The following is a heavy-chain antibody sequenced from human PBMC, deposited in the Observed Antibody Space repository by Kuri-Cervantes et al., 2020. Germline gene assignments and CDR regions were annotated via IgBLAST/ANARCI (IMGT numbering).Heavy chain of an antibody. J-gene: IGHJ6*03. D-gene: IGHD4-17*01. CDR3: ARDVSDGDFNYYYYYMDV. CDR2: ISSSSSYI. CDR1: GFTFTNYA. Sequence: GESLKISCAASGFTFTNYAMNWVRQAPGKGLEWVSSISSSSSYIYYADSVKGRFTISRDNAKNSLYLQMNSLRAEDTAVYYCARDVSDGDFNYYYYYMDVWGKGTTVTVSS. V-gene: IGHV3-21*01.